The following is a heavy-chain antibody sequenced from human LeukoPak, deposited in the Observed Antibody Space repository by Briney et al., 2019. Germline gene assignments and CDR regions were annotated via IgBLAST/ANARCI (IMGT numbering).Heavy chain of an antibody. J-gene: IGHJ4*02. CDR3: ATARGPAWFGGVLDY. V-gene: IGHV3-30*04. D-gene: IGHD3-16*01. CDR2: ISNDGSKK. CDR1: GFAFNTYA. Sequence: PGRSLGLSCAASGFAFNTYAMNWVRQAPGKGLEWVTVISNDGSKKYYADSVKGRFTISRDNSKNTLYLQMNSLRAEDTAIYYCATARGPAWFGGVLDYWGQGILVTVSS.